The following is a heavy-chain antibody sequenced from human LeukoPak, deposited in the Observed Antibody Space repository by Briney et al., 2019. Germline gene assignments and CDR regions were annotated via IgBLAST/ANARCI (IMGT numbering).Heavy chain of an antibody. J-gene: IGHJ3*02. CDR2: IYYSGNT. V-gene: IGHV4-59*08. CDR1: GGSISGYY. CDR3: ARHYSPSNAANAFDI. Sequence: SETLSLTCTVSGGSISGYYWSWFRQPPGKELEWIAYIYYSGNTNYSPSLKSRVSISVDTSDNRFSLRLSSVTAADTAVYYCARHYSPSNAANAFDIWGQGKMVTVSS. D-gene: IGHD2-15*01.